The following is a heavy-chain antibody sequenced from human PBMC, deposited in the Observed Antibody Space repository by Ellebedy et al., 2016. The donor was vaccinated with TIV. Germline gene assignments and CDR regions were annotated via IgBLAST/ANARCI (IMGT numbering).Heavy chain of an antibody. CDR3: AKDRVYSGNYHDAFDI. J-gene: IGHJ3*02. CDR2: ISASGGST. D-gene: IGHD1-26*01. Sequence: GESLKISCAASGFTFTSYAMSWVRQAPGMGMEWVSLISASGGSTIYADSVQGRFTLSRDNSKNTLYLQMSSLRAEDTAVYFCAKDRVYSGNYHDAFDIWGQGTMVSVSS. CDR1: GFTFTSYA. V-gene: IGHV3-23*01.